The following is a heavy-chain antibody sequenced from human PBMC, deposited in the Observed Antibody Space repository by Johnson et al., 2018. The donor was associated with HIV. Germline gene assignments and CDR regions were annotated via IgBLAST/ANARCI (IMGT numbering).Heavy chain of an antibody. J-gene: IGHJ3*01. D-gene: IGHD2-15*01. CDR2: ISYDGSNK. CDR3: SRGVYCSGGRCYSLSTN. V-gene: IGHV3-30*04. Sequence: QVQLVESGGGVVQPGGSLRLSCAASGFTFSSYAMHWVRQAPGKGLEWVAVISYDGSNKYYADSVKGRLTISRDNSKNTLYLQMNSLRAEDTAGYYCSRGVYCSGGRCYSLSTNWGQGTMVTVSS. CDR1: GFTFSSYA.